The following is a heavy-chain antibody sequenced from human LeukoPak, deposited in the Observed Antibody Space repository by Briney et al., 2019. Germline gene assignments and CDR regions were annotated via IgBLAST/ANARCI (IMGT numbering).Heavy chain of an antibody. CDR2: INPNSGGT. CDR3: ARDSTYDSSGYYFLPRLGAFDI. D-gene: IGHD3-22*01. Sequence: EASVKVSCKASGYTFTGYYMHWVRQAPGQGLEWMGWINPNSGGTNYAQKFQGRVTMTRDTSISTAYMELSRLRSDDTAVYYCARDSTYDSSGYYFLPRLGAFDIWGQGTMVTVSS. CDR1: GYTFTGYY. V-gene: IGHV1-2*02. J-gene: IGHJ3*02.